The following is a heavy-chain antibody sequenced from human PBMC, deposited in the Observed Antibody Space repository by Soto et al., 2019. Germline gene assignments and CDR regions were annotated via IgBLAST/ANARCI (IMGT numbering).Heavy chain of an antibody. J-gene: IGHJ3*02. Sequence: GGSLRLSCAASGFTVSSNYMSWVRQAPGKGLEWVSVIYSGGSTYYADSVKGRFTISRDNSKNTLYLQMNSLRAEDTAVYYCARPDYGDYAGAFDIWGQGTMVTVSS. V-gene: IGHV3-66*01. CDR1: GFTVSSNY. D-gene: IGHD4-17*01. CDR2: IYSGGST. CDR3: ARPDYGDYAGAFDI.